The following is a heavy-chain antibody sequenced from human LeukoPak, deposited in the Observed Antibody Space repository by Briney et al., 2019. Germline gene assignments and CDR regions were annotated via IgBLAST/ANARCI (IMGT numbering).Heavy chain of an antibody. CDR2: IIPILGIA. V-gene: IGHV1-69*04. Sequence: SVKVSCKASGGTFSSYAISWVRQAPGQGLEWMGRIIPILGIANYAQKFQGRVTITADKSTSTAYMELSSLRSEDTAVYYCARVLRSGGKVAATIGLENWGQGTLVTVSS. CDR3: ARVLRSGGKVAATIGLEN. J-gene: IGHJ4*02. D-gene: IGHD2-15*01. CDR1: GGTFSSYA.